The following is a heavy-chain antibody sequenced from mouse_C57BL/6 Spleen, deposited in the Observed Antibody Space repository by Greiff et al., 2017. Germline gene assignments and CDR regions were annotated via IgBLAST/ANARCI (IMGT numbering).Heavy chain of an antibody. J-gene: IGHJ3*01. Sequence: ESGPGLVKPSQSLSLTCSVTGYSITSGYYWNWIRQFPGNKLEWMGYISYDGSNNYNPSLKNRISITRDTSKNQFFLKLNSVTTEDTATYYCARGYGSSSFAYWGQGTLVSVSA. CDR3: ARGYGSSSFAY. CDR1: GYSITSGYY. V-gene: IGHV3-6*01. D-gene: IGHD1-1*01. CDR2: ISYDGSN.